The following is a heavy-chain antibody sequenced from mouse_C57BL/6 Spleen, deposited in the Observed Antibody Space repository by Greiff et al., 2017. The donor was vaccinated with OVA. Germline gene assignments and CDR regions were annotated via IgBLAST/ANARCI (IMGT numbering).Heavy chain of an antibody. CDR1: GYTFTSYW. D-gene: IGHD3-2*02. V-gene: IGHV1-55*01. Sequence: QVQLQQPGAELVKPGASVKMSCKASGYTFTSYWITWVKQRPGQGLEWIGDIYPGSGSTNYNEKFKSKATLTVDTSSSTAYMQLSSLTSEDSAVYYCAYSSGYVNYAMDYWGQGTSVTVAS. J-gene: IGHJ4*01. CDR2: IYPGSGST. CDR3: AYSSGYVNYAMDY.